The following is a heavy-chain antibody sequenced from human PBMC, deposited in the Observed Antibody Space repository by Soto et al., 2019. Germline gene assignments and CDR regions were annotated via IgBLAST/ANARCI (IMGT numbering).Heavy chain of an antibody. V-gene: IGHV3-23*01. CDR3: AKDRDCSSTICLFDQ. D-gene: IGHD2-2*01. J-gene: IGHJ4*02. CDR1: GFTFSSYA. Sequence: GGSLRLSCAASGFTFSSYAMSWDRQAPGKGLEWVSGISGSGDNTVYADSVKGRFTISRDNSKNTLYLQLVSLRAEDTAVYYCAKDRDCSSTICLFDQWGQGTLVTVSS. CDR2: ISGSGDNT.